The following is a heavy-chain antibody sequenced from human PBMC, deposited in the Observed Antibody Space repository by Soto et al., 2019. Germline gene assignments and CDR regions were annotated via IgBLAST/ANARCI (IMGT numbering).Heavy chain of an antibody. CDR2: IIPILGIA. D-gene: IGHD3-22*01. J-gene: IGHJ5*02. CDR3: ARTKPSTYYYDPANWFDP. Sequence: ASVKVSCKASGGTFSSYTISWPRQALGQGLEWMGRIIPILGIANYAQKFQGRVTITADKSTSTAYMELSSLRSEDTAVYYCARTKPSTYYYDPANWFDPWGQGTLVTDS. CDR1: GGTFSSYT. V-gene: IGHV1-69*02.